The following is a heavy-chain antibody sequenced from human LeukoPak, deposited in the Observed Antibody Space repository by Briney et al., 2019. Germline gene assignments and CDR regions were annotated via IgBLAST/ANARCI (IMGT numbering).Heavy chain of an antibody. CDR1: GFTFSSYG. V-gene: IGHV3-30*19. D-gene: IGHD2-8*01. Sequence: GGSLRLSCAASGFTFSSYGMHWVRQAPGKGLEWVAVISHDGRHNYYADSVKGRFTISRDNSKSTLYLQMNSLRDDDSAAYFCARVYLERLTAGYFDHWGQGTQVTVSP. J-gene: IGHJ4*02. CDR2: ISHDGRHN. CDR3: ARVYLERLTAGYFDH.